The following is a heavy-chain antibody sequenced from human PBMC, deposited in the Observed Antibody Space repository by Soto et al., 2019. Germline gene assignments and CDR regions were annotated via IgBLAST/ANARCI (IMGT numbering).Heavy chain of an antibody. J-gene: IGHJ4*02. CDR3: ARDLRVVGIADH. CDR2: IWAAGRQQ. Sequence: QVQLVESGGGVVQPGTSLTLSCTASGFKFWNYAMHWVRQAPGKGLEWVAVIWAAGRQQYYEDSVKGRFTISRDNRRNMLYLQIKGLTVEDTAVYYCARDLRVVGIADHWPQGTLVTASS. V-gene: IGHV3-33*01. CDR1: GFKFWNYA. D-gene: IGHD3-22*01.